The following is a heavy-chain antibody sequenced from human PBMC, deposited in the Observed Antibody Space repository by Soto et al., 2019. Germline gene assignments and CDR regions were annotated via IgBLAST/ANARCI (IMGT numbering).Heavy chain of an antibody. CDR2: ISLNSGSI. CDR3: DKGGRDYVCGSSFDV. CDR1: GFTFDDYA. Sequence: EVQLVESGGGLVQPGRSLRLSCAASGFTFDDYAMHWVRQAPGKGLEWDSIISLNSGSIGYADSVKGRFTISRDNTKNSLYLQMNSMRAEDTALYYCDKGGRDYVCGSSFDVWCQGTMGIVSS. V-gene: IGHV3-9*01. J-gene: IGHJ3*01. D-gene: IGHD3-16*01.